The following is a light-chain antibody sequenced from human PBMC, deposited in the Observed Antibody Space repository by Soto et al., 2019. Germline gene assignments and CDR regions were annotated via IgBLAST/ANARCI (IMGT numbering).Light chain of an antibody. CDR2: AAS. Sequence: DIQLTQSPSFLSASVGDRVTITCRASQGXXXXLAWYQQKPGKAPKLLIYAASTLQSGVPSRFSGSGSGTEFTLTISSLQPEDFATYYCQQLNSYPYTFGQGTKLEIK. CDR3: QQLNSYPYT. V-gene: IGKV1-9*01. J-gene: IGKJ2*01. CDR1: QGXXXX.